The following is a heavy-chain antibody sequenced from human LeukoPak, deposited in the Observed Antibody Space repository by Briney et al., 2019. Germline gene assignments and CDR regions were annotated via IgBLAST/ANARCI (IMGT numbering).Heavy chain of an antibody. D-gene: IGHD3-10*01. CDR3: ARDSGVRGVSNWFDP. Sequence: GGSLRLSCAASGFTFSRYWMHWVRQAPGKGLVWVSRINTDGSYTTYPDSVKGRFTISRDNAKNTLYLQMNSLRAEDTAVYCCARDSGVRGVSNWFDPWGQGTQVTVSS. J-gene: IGHJ5*02. V-gene: IGHV3-74*01. CDR1: GFTFSRYW. CDR2: INTDGSYT.